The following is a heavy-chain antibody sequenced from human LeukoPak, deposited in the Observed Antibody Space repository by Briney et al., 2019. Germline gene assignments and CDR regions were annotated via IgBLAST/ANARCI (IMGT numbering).Heavy chain of an antibody. J-gene: IGHJ4*02. V-gene: IGHV4-39*01. CDR2: IYYSGST. CDR1: GGSISSSSYY. CDR3: ARGRRFPRYSYGIDY. D-gene: IGHD5-18*01. Sequence: PSETLSLTCTVSGGSISSSSYYWGWIRQPPGKGLEWIGSIYYSGSTYYNPSLKSRVTISVDTSKNQFSLKLSSVTAADTAVYYCARGRRFPRYSYGIDYWGQGTLVTVSS.